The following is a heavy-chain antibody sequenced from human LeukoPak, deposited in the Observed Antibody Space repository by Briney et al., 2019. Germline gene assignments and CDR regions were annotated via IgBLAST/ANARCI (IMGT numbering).Heavy chain of an antibody. J-gene: IGHJ4*02. V-gene: IGHV1-69*13. CDR3: ARGEDYYDSSGYVHY. CDR1: GGTFSSYA. CDR2: IIPIFGTA. Sequence: SVKVSCKASGGTFSSYAISWVRQAPGQGLEWMGGIIPIFGTANYAQKFQGRVTITADESTSAAYMELSSLRSEDTAVYYCARGEDYYDSSGYVHYWGQGTLVTVSS. D-gene: IGHD3-22*01.